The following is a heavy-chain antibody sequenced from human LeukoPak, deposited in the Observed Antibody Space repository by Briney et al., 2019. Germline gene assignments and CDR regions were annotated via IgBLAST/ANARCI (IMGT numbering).Heavy chain of an antibody. CDR3: ARASGSPYYYYYGMDV. V-gene: IGHV1-69*04. J-gene: IGHJ6*02. CDR2: IIPILGIA. D-gene: IGHD2-15*01. CDR1: GGTFSSYA. Sequence: SVKVSCKASGGTFSSYAISWVRQAPGQGLEWMGRIIPILGIANYAQKFQGRVTITADKSTSTAYMELSSLRSEDTAVYYCARASGSPYYYYYGMDVWGQGTTVTVSS.